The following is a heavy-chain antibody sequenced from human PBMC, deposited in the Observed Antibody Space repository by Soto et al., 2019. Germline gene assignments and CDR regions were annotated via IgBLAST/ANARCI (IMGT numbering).Heavy chain of an antibody. CDR3: AGGTSSWFDY. Sequence: QVQLQESGPGLVKPSQTLSLTCTVSGGSISRDGYYWTWIRQHPGKGLEWIGYIYYTGITHYNPSLKSRXTISIDTSNNQFXLXVNSVTAADTAVYYCAGGTSSWFDYWGQGTRVTVSS. CDR1: GGSISRDGYY. CDR2: IYYTGIT. V-gene: IGHV4-31*03. J-gene: IGHJ4*02. D-gene: IGHD6-13*01.